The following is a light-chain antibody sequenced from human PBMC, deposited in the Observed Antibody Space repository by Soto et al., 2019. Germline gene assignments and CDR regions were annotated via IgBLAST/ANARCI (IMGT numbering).Light chain of an antibody. J-gene: IGKJ2*01. CDR2: DAS. CDR3: HQYDNLPLT. CDR1: QDISNY. Sequence: DIQMTQSPSSLSASVGDRVTITCQASQDISNYLNWYQQKPGKAPKLLIYDASNLETGVPSRFSGSGSGRDFTFSISSLQPEDIATYYCHQYDNLPLTFGQGTKLEIK. V-gene: IGKV1-33*01.